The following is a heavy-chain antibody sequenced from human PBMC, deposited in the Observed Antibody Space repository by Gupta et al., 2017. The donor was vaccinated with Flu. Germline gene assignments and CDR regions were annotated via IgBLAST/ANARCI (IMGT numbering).Heavy chain of an antibody. V-gene: IGHV4-34*01. CDR2: INHSGST. CDR1: SGYY. J-gene: IGHJ4*02. Sequence: SGYYWSWIRQPPGKGLEWIGEINHSGSTNYNPSLKSRVTISVDTSKNQFSLKLSSVTAADAAVYYCARFQDAHEAYYFDYWGQGTLVTVAS. CDR3: ARFQDAHEAYYFDY.